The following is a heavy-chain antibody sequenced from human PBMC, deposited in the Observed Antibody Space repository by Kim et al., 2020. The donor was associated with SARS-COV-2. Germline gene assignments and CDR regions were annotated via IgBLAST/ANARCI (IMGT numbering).Heavy chain of an antibody. Sequence: GGSLRLSCTASGFTFRTYWMDWVRQAPGKGLVWVARINPAGSGTLYADSVKGRFTISRDNAKNTVDLQMNSLRAEDTAAYYCAEARWFDYLGQGSLVSVS. CDR3: AEARWFDY. V-gene: IGHV3-74*01. CDR2: INPAGSGT. J-gene: IGHJ4*02. CDR1: GFTFRTYW. D-gene: IGHD4-17*01.